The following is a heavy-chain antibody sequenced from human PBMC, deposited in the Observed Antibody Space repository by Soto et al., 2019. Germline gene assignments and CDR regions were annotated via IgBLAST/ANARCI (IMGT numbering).Heavy chain of an antibody. D-gene: IGHD3-3*01. J-gene: IGHJ5*02. V-gene: IGHV1-18*04. CDR3: ARVPVRFLEWLYWFDP. CDR1: GYTFTSYG. Sequence: ASVKVSWKASGYTFTSYGISWVRQAPGQGLEWMGWISAYNGNTNYAQKLQGRVTMTTDTSTSTAYMELRSLRSDDTAVYYCARVPVRFLEWLYWFDPWGQGTLVTVSS. CDR2: ISAYNGNT.